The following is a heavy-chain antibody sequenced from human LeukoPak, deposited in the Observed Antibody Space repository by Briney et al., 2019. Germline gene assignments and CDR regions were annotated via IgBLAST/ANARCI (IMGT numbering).Heavy chain of an antibody. V-gene: IGHV3-23*01. CDR3: AKMMGQRLYDYCMDV. D-gene: IGHD3-16*01. J-gene: IGHJ6*03. Sequence: GGSLRLSCAASGFAFSNFAMSWVRQAPGKGLEWVSAMSGSGDGTYYADSVKGRFTISRDNSKNTLYLQMNSLRAEDTAVYYCAKMMGQRLYDYCMDVWGRGTTVTVSS. CDR1: GFAFSNFA. CDR2: MSGSGDGT.